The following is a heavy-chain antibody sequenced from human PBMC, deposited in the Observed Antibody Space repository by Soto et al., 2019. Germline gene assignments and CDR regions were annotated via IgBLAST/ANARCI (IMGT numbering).Heavy chain of an antibody. V-gene: IGHV5-51*01. Sequence: PGESLKISCKGSGYSFTNYWIGWVRQMPGKGLEWMGIIYPGDSDTRYSPSFQGQVTISADKSISTAYLQWSSLRASDTAMYYCGRSPYYHDSGDDYGGQGTVVTVSS. CDR3: GRSPYYHDSGDDY. D-gene: IGHD3-22*01. CDR1: GYSFTNYW. CDR2: IYPGDSDT. J-gene: IGHJ4*02.